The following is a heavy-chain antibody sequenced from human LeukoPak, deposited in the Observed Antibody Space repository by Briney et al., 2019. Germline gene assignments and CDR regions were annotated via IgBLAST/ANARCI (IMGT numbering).Heavy chain of an antibody. D-gene: IGHD5-18*01. V-gene: IGHV3-30-3*01. J-gene: IGHJ4*02. CDR1: GFTFSSYA. CDR2: ISYDGSNK. Sequence: PGGSLRLSCAASGFTFSSYAMHWVRQAPGKGLEWVAVISYDGSNKYYADSVKGRFTISRDNSKNTLYLQMNSLRAEDTAVYYCAREGDTATATYYFDYWGQGTLVTVSS. CDR3: AREGDTATATYYFDY.